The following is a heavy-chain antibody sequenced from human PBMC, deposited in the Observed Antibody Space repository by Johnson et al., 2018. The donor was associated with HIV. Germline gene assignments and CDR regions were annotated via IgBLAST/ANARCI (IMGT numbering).Heavy chain of an antibody. CDR3: ARAYTYGAFDI. J-gene: IGHJ3*02. D-gene: IGHD5-18*01. V-gene: IGHV3-13*01. Sequence: VQLVESGGGLIQPGGSLRLSCAASGFTVSSNYMSWVRQAPGKVLEWVSPIGTAGDTYYPGSVKGRFTISRENAKNSLYLQMNSLRVDDTAIYYCARAYTYGAFDIWGQGTMVTVSS. CDR1: GFTVSSNY. CDR2: IGTAGDT.